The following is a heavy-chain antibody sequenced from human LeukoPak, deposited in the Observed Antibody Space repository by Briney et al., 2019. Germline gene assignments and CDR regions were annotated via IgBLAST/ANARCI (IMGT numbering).Heavy chain of an antibody. J-gene: IGHJ3*02. CDR2: IYSGGST. V-gene: IGHV3-53*01. Sequence: GGSLRLSCAASGFTVSSNYMSWVRQAPGKGLEWVSVIYSGGSTYYSDSVKGRFTISRENSKKKLYLQMKRISGEDTAVYYFTRSSSSLRDSSGYRLSDAFDIWGQGTMVTVSS. CDR3: TRSSSSLRDSSGYRLSDAFDI. CDR1: GFTVSSNY. D-gene: IGHD3-22*01.